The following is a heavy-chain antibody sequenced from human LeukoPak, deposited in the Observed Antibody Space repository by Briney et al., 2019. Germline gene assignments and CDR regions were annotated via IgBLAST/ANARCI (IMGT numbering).Heavy chain of an antibody. V-gene: IGHV1-69*02. Sequence: SVKVSCKASGGTFSSYTISWVRQAPGQGLEWMGRIIPILGIANYAQKFQGRVTITADKSTSTAYMELSSLRSEDTAVYYCASAVIKAEAFDIWGQGTMATVSS. CDR3: ASAVIKAEAFDI. J-gene: IGHJ3*02. D-gene: IGHD3-10*01. CDR1: GGTFSSYT. CDR2: IIPILGIA.